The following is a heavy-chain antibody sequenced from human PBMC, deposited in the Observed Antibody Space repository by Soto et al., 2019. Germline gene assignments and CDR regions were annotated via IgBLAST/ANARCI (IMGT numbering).Heavy chain of an antibody. CDR1: GFTFSNYW. Sequence: GSLRLSCVASGFTFSNYWMDWVRQVPGKGLVWVAHINKDGTATTYADSVKGRFTISRDNAKNTLYLEMKSLRADDMAVYFCARDGPSMMVELDYWGQGTLVTVSS. CDR2: INKDGTAT. D-gene: IGHD3-22*01. J-gene: IGHJ4*02. V-gene: IGHV3-74*01. CDR3: ARDGPSMMVELDY.